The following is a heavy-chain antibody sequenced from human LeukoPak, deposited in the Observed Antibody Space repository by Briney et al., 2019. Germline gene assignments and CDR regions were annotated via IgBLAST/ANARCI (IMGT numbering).Heavy chain of an antibody. CDR2: SCNDGNSE. D-gene: IGHD3-10*01. CDR3: VRHNYGYDY. J-gene: IGHJ4*02. V-gene: IGHV3-74*01. CDR1: GFTFNRYW. Sequence: GGSLRLSCAASGFTFNRYWMHWVRQVPGKEVVWVSHSCNDGNSESYADSVKGRFTVSRDNAKNTLYLQMNRLRAEDTAVYYCVRHNYGYDYWGQGTLVTVSS.